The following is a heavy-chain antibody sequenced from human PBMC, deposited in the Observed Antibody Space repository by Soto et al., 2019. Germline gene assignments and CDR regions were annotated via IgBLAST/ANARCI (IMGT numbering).Heavy chain of an antibody. V-gene: IGHV1-69*12. CDR1: GGTFSSYA. J-gene: IGHJ5*02. Sequence: QVQLVQSGAEVKKPGSSVKVSCKASGGTFSSYAISWVRQAPGQGLEWMGGIIPIFGTANYAQKFQGRVTITADESTSTAYMELSSLRSEDTAVYYCARDQDYDFWSGTEYNWFDPWGQGTLVTVSS. CDR3: ARDQDYDFWSGTEYNWFDP. D-gene: IGHD3-3*01. CDR2: IIPIFGTA.